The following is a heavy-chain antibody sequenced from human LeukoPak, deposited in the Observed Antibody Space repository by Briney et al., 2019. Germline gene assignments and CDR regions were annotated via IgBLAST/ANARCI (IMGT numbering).Heavy chain of an antibody. CDR1: GFTFGDYG. CDR3: ARGLTVPGAKYYFDN. D-gene: IGHD1-26*01. CDR2: IRSKTYGGTT. J-gene: IGHJ4*02. Sequence: PGGSLRLSRTTSGFTFGDYGLTWVRQAPGKGLEWVGFIRSKTYGGTTEFPASVKGRFSISRDDSRSIAYLQMNSLKPEDTALYYCARGLTVPGAKYYFDNWGQGTLVTVSS. V-gene: IGHV3-49*04.